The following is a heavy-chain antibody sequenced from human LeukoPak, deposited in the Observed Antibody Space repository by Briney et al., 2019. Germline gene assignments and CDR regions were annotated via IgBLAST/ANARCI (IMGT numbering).Heavy chain of an antibody. CDR3: ARKGLGGELGGFDS. Sequence: GGSLRLSCAASGFTFSSYSMNWVRQAPGKGLEWVSSISSSSSYIHYADSVKGRFTISRDNAKNSLYLQMNSLGVEDTALYHCARKGLGGELGGFDSWGQGTLVTVSS. CDR1: GFTFSSYS. D-gene: IGHD1-26*01. CDR2: ISSSSSYI. V-gene: IGHV3-21*04. J-gene: IGHJ4*02.